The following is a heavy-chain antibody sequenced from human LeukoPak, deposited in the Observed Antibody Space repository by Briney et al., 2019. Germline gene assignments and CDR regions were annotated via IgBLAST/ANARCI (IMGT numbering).Heavy chain of an antibody. CDR3: ARDTVVVPQGDAFDL. V-gene: IGHV3-7*04. Sequence: PGGSLRLSCAASGFTFSNYAMSWVRQAPGKRLEWVANIKYDGIEKYHVDSVRGRFTISRDNAKNSLYLQMNSLRTEDTAVYYCARDTVVVPQGDAFDLWGQGTMVTVSS. CDR2: IKYDGIEK. J-gene: IGHJ3*01. D-gene: IGHD2-2*01. CDR1: GFTFSNYA.